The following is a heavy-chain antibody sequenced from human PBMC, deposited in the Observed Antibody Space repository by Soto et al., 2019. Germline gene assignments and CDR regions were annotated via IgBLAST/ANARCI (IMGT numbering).Heavy chain of an antibody. CDR2: INPSDSDT. D-gene: IGHD2-21*01. J-gene: IGHJ4*02. Sequence: PGESLKISCKGSGYRFTSDWIAWVRQMPGQGLEWMGIINPSDSDTRYSPSFQGQVSMSADKSINTAYLQWSSLKASDTAMYYCARQRGANRVSLEYWGQGTLVTVSS. CDR3: ARQRGANRVSLEY. V-gene: IGHV5-51*01. CDR1: GYRFTSDW.